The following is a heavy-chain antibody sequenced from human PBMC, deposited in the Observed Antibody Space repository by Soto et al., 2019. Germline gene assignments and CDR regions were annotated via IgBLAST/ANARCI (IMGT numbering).Heavy chain of an antibody. Sequence: ASVKVSCKASGYTFTSYGISWVRQAPGQGLEWMGWISAYNGNTNYAQKLQGRVTMTRDTSISTAYMELSRLRSDDTAVYYCARELGHAYSGYDSPYYYGMDVWGQGTTVTVSS. CDR2: ISAYNGNT. V-gene: IGHV1-18*04. J-gene: IGHJ6*02. CDR1: GYTFTSYG. CDR3: ARELGHAYSGYDSPYYYGMDV. D-gene: IGHD5-12*01.